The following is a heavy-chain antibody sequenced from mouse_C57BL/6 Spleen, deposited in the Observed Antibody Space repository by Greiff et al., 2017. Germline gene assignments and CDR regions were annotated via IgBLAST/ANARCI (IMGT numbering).Heavy chain of an antibody. V-gene: IGHV5-17*01. CDR1: GFTFSDYG. Sequence: DVMLVESGGGLVKPGGSLKLSCAASGFTFSDYGMHWVRQAPEKGLEWVAYISSGSSTIYYADTVKGRFTISRDNAKNTLFLQMTSLRSEDTAMYYCARGATMVTTVYYFDYWGQGTTLTVSS. CDR3: ARGATMVTTVYYFDY. J-gene: IGHJ2*01. D-gene: IGHD2-2*01. CDR2: ISSGSSTI.